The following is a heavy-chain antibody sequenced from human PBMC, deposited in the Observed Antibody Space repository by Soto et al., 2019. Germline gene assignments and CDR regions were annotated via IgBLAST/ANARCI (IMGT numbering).Heavy chain of an antibody. V-gene: IGHV1-18*01. Sequence: QVQLVQSGAEVKKPGASVKVSCKASSYIFTNYGISWVRQAPGQGLEWVGWISANNGDTKYEQKIQGRVIMTTDTSASTAYIELRGLRSDDTAVYYCARDRARWVGELLLDYWGQGTLVTVSS. J-gene: IGHJ4*02. D-gene: IGHD3-10*01. CDR2: ISANNGDT. CDR3: ARDRARWVGELLLDY. CDR1: SYIFTNYG.